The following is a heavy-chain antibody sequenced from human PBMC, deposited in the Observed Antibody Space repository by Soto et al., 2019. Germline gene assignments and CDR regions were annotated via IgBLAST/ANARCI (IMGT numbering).Heavy chain of an antibody. CDR2: ISWNSRSI. Sequence: EVQLVESGGGLVQPGRSLRLSCAASGFTFDDYAMHWVRQAPGRGLEWISIISWNSRSIGYADSVKGRFTISRDNAKNSLYLQMNSLRAEDTALYYCAKDTHDILTGPLDYWGQGTLVTVSS. CDR1: GFTFDDYA. V-gene: IGHV3-9*01. CDR3: AKDTHDILTGPLDY. D-gene: IGHD3-9*01. J-gene: IGHJ4*02.